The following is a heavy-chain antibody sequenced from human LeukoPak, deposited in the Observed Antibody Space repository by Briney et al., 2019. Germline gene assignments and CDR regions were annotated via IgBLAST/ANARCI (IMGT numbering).Heavy chain of an antibody. CDR3: ANGIVGARDYGMDV. V-gene: IGHV3-48*03. CDR2: ISSSGSTI. D-gene: IGHD1-26*01. Sequence: PGGSLRLSCAASGFTFSSYEMNWVRQAPGKGLEWVSYISSSGSTIYYADSVKGRFTISRDNAKNSLYLQMNSLRAEDTAVYYCANGIVGARDYGMDVWGQGTTVTVSS. CDR1: GFTFSSYE. J-gene: IGHJ6*02.